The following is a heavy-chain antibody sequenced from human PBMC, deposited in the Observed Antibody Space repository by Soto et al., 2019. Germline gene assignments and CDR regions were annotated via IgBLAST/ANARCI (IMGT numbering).Heavy chain of an antibody. CDR2: INPSGGST. CDR3: ARDWAPGTIGTTTGPAFDI. Sequence: ASVKVSCKASGYTFTSYYMHWVRQAPGQGLEWMGIINPSGGSTSYAQKFQGRVTMTRDTSTSTVYMELSSLRSEDTAVYYCARDWAPGTIGTTTGPAFDIWGQGTMVTVSS. J-gene: IGHJ3*02. CDR1: GYTFTSYY. D-gene: IGHD1-1*01. V-gene: IGHV1-46*03.